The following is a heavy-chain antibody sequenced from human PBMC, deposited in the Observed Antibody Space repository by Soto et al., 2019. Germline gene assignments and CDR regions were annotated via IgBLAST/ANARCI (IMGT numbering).Heavy chain of an antibody. CDR2: ISSSSSTI. CDR1: GFTFSSYS. CDR3: ARPPGTYTGKGGFDAFDI. J-gene: IGHJ3*02. Sequence: GGSLRLSCAASGFTFSSYSMNWVRQAPGKGLEWVSYISSSSSTIYYADSVKGRFTISRDNAKNSLYLQMNSLRAEDTAVYYCARPPGTYTGKGGFDAFDIWGQGTMVTVSS. D-gene: IGHD3-16*01. V-gene: IGHV3-48*01.